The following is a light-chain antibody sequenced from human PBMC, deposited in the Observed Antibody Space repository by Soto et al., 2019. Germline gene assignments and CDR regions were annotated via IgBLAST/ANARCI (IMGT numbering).Light chain of an antibody. CDR2: QVS. CDR3: MSYACGNRFV. V-gene: IGLV2-8*01. J-gene: IGLJ1*01. Sequence: QSALTQPPSASGSPGQSVTISCAGTVSDVGGYNYVSWYQQHPGKVPQLMIYQVSKRPSGVPDRFSASKSDTTASLTISGLQAEDEGDYYCMSYACGNRFVFGTGTKLT. CDR1: VSDVGGYNY.